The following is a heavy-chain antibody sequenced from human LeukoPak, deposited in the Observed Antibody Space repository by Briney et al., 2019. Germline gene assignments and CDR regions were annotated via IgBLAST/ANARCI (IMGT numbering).Heavy chain of an antibody. J-gene: IGHJ4*02. CDR1: GFTFDDYA. CDR2: ISWNSGSI. Sequence: GRSLRLSCAASGFTFDDYAMHWVRQAPGKGLEWVSGISWNSGSIGYADSVKGRSTISRDNAKNSLYLQMNSLRAEDTALYYCAKGRSNYYNYYFDYWGQGTLVTVSS. D-gene: IGHD3-10*01. CDR3: AKGRSNYYNYYFDY. V-gene: IGHV3-9*01.